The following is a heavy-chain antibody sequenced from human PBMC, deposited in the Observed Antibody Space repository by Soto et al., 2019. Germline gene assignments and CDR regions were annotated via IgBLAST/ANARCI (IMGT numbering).Heavy chain of an antibody. J-gene: IGHJ6*02. CDR3: AKDTATAITSYYFYGMDV. V-gene: IGHV3-30*18. CDR2: ISFDGRNK. CDR1: GFIFSTYG. Sequence: QVQLVESGGGVVQPGRSLRLSCAASGFIFSTYGMHWVRQAPGKGLEWVAVISFDGRNKYYADSVRGRFTISRDNSKDTLHLQMNSLSGEDTAVYYCAKDTATAITSYYFYGMDVWGQGTTVTVSS. D-gene: IGHD5-12*01.